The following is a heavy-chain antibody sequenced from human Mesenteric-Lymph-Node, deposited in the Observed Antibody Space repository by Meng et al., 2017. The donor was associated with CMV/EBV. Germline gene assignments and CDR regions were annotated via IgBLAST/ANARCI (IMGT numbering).Heavy chain of an antibody. Sequence: GESLKISCAASGFTFSSYSMNWVRQAPGKGPEWVSSISSSSSYIYYADSVKGRFTISRDNAKNTLYLQMNSLRADDTAVYYCATNTGFWGQGTLVTVSS. J-gene: IGHJ4*02. CDR3: ATNTGF. V-gene: IGHV3-21*04. D-gene: IGHD5-18*01. CDR1: GFTFSSYS. CDR2: ISSSSSYI.